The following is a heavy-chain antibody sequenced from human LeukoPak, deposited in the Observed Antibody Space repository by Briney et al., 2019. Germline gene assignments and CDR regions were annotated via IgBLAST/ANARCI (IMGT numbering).Heavy chain of an antibody. Sequence: PGGSLRLSCAASGFTFSNAWMSWVRQAPGKGLEWAGRIKSKTDGGTTDYAAPVKGRFTISRDDSKNTLCLQMNSLKTEDTAVYYCTTDRSGSYYADYWGQGTLVTVSS. CDR1: GFTFSNAW. CDR2: IKSKTDGGTT. V-gene: IGHV3-15*01. D-gene: IGHD1-26*01. J-gene: IGHJ4*02. CDR3: TTDRSGSYYADY.